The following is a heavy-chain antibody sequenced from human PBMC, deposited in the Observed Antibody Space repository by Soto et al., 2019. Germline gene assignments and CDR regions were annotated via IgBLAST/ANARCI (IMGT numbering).Heavy chain of an antibody. Sequence: QVQLVQSGAEVKKPGASVKVSCKVSGDSFSNYGFTWVRQAPGQGLEWMGWISTYNDNTNYAQNLQGRVTMTTDTSTTTVYMKLRSLRSDDTAVYYCARVMVRLFGSGSSRPYGLDVWGQGTTVTVSS. CDR2: ISTYNDNT. J-gene: IGHJ6*02. CDR1: GDSFSNYG. CDR3: ARVMVRLFGSGSSRPYGLDV. V-gene: IGHV1-18*01. D-gene: IGHD3-10*01.